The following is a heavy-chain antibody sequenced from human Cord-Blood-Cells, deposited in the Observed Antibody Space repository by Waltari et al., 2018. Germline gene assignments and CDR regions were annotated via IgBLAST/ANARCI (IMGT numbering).Heavy chain of an antibody. CDR3: ASNSIYDFWSGYPHYGMDV. CDR1: GYTFTRYD. Sequence: QVQLVQSGAEVKKPGASVKDSCKASGYTFTRYDINWVRQATRQGLEWMGWKNPNSGNTGYGQKFQGRVTMTGNTSRSTAYMELSSLRSEDTAVDYCASNSIYDFWSGYPHYGMDVWGQGTTVTVSS. J-gene: IGHJ6*02. CDR2: KNPNSGNT. D-gene: IGHD3-3*01. V-gene: IGHV1-8*01.